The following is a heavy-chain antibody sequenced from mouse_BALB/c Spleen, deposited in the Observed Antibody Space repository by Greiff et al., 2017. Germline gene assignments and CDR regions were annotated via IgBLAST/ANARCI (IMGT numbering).Heavy chain of an antibody. CDR2: INSNGGST. CDR3: AREVYDYDDWYFDV. CDR1: GFTFSSYG. Sequence: EVHLVESGGGLVQPGGSLKLSCAASGFTFSSYGMSWVRQTPDKRLELVATINSNGGSTYYPDSVKGRFTISRDNAKNTLYLQMSSLKSEDTAMYCCAREVYDYDDWYFDVWGAGTTVTVSS. V-gene: IGHV5-6-3*01. J-gene: IGHJ1*01. D-gene: IGHD2-4*01.